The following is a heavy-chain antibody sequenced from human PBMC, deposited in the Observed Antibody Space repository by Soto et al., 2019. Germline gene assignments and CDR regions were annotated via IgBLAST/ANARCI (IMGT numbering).Heavy chain of an antibody. J-gene: IGHJ4*02. Sequence: QVQLVQSGAEVKKPGSSVKVSCKASGGTFSSYTISWVRQAPGQGLEWMGRIIPILGIANYAQKFQGRVTITADKYTSTAYMELSSLRSEDTAVYYCARGLYYYDSSGYYPPIDYWGQGTLVTVSS. CDR3: ARGLYYYDSSGYYPPIDY. CDR2: IIPILGIA. D-gene: IGHD3-22*01. CDR1: GGTFSSYT. V-gene: IGHV1-69*02.